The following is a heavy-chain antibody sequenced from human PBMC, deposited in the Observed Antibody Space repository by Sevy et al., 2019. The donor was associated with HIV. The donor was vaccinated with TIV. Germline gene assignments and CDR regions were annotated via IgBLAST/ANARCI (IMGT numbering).Heavy chain of an antibody. J-gene: IGHJ6*02. CDR2: IDNDGET. CDR3: ARELYYGMDV. D-gene: IGHD3-10*01. Sequence: GGSLRLSCRASGFTFSNYDMHWVRQATGKGLEWVSGIDNDGETYYPDSMKGRFTISRENGRDSLYLQMNSLRAGDTAVYYCARELYYGMDVWGQGTTVTVSS. V-gene: IGHV3-13*01. CDR1: GFTFSNYD.